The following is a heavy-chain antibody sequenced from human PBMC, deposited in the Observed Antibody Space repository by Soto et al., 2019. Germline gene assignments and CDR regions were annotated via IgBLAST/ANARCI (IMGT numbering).Heavy chain of an antibody. CDR3: ARGRGYSGDDHYYYFDMDV. Sequence: QVQLVQSGAEVKKPGSSVKVSCKASGGTFNNYPITWVRQAPGEGLEWMGGSIPIFGTANSAQKFQGKVTISVDESTSTAYMELSSLRSEDAAVYYCARGRGYSGDDHYYYFDMDVWGQGPTVTVSS. J-gene: IGHJ6*02. CDR2: SIPIFGTA. CDR1: GGTFNNYP. D-gene: IGHD5-12*01. V-gene: IGHV1-69*01.